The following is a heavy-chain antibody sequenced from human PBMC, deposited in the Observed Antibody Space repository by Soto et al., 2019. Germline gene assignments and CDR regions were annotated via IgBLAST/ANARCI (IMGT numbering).Heavy chain of an antibody. CDR1: GGSISSGGYY. D-gene: IGHD2-15*01. CDR2: IYYSGST. CDR3: ARSPRLGYCSGGSSQTTWYFDL. J-gene: IGHJ2*01. V-gene: IGHV4-31*03. Sequence: QVQLQESGPGLVKPSQTLSLTCTVSGGSISSGGYYWSWIRQHPGKGLEWIGYIYYSGSTYYNPSLKSRVTIPVDTSKNQYSLKLSSVTAADTAVDYCARSPRLGYCSGGSSQTTWYFDLWGRGTLVTVSS.